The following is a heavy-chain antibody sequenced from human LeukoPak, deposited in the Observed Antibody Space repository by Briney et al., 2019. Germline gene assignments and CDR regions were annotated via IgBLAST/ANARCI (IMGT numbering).Heavy chain of an antibody. CDR2: INPNSGGT. CDR1: GYTFTGYY. J-gene: IGHJ4*02. V-gene: IGHV1-2*02. Sequence: GASMKVSCKASGYTFTGYYMHWVRQAPGQGLEWMGWINPNSGGTNYAQKFQGRVTMTRDTSISTAYMELSRLRSDDTAVYYCARTGSGWTRGFDYWGQGTLVTVSS. CDR3: ARTGSGWTRGFDY. D-gene: IGHD6-19*01.